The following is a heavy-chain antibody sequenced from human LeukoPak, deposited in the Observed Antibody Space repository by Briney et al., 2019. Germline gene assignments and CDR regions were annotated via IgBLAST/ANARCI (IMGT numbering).Heavy chain of an antibody. D-gene: IGHD3-9*01. CDR3: ARKAHYDILTGYVSAFDI. Sequence: ASVKVSCKASGYTFTGYYMHWVRQAPGQGLEWMGWINPNSGGTNYAQKFQGWVTMTRDTSISTANMELSRLRSDDTAVYYCARKAHYDILTGYVSAFDIWGQGTMVTVSS. J-gene: IGHJ3*02. CDR2: INPNSGGT. V-gene: IGHV1-2*04. CDR1: GYTFTGYY.